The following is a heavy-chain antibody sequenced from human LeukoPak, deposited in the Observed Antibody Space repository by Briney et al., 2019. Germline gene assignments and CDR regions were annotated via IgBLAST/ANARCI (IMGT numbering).Heavy chain of an antibody. CDR1: GFTFSNYA. V-gene: IGHV3-30-3*01. CDR2: ISHDGSNK. CDR3: ARDRLIQLWSYYYYGMDV. Sequence: PGGSLRLSCAASGFTFSNYAIHWVRQAPGKGLEWVAVISHDGSNKYYADPVKGRFIISRDNSKNTLYLQMNSLRAEDTAVYYCARDRLIQLWSYYYYGMDVWGQGTTVTVSS. D-gene: IGHD5-18*01. J-gene: IGHJ6*02.